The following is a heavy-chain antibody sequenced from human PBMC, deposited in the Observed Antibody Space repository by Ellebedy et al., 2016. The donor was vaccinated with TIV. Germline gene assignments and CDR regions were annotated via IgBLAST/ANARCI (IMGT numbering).Heavy chain of an antibody. J-gene: IGHJ4*02. CDR1: GGSISGYY. CDR3: ARGSSSGYPAMFDF. V-gene: IGHV4-59*08. D-gene: IGHD3-22*01. Sequence: MPGGSLRLSCTVSGGSISGYYWSWIRQPPGKGLEWIGYIYYSGNINYSPSLKSRVTISVDTSKNQFSLKLSSVTAADTAVYYCARGSSSGYPAMFDFWGQGTLVTVSS. CDR2: IYYSGNI.